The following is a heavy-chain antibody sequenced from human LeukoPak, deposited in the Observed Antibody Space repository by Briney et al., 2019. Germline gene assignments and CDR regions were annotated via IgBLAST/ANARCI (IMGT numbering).Heavy chain of an antibody. J-gene: IGHJ4*02. CDR3: AKENYDSSGYYYERRSPFDY. CDR2: ISGSGGST. V-gene: IGHV3-23*01. D-gene: IGHD3-22*01. Sequence: GGSLRLSCAASGFTFSSYAMSWVRQAPGKGLEWVSAISGSGGSTYYADPVKGRFTISRDNSKNTLYLQMNSLRAEDTAVYYCAKENYDSSGYYYERRSPFDYWGQGTLVTVSS. CDR1: GFTFSSYA.